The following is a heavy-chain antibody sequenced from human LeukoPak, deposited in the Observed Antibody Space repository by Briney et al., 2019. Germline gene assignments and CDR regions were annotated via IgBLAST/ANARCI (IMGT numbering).Heavy chain of an antibody. CDR2: IKEDGSEN. V-gene: IGHV3-7*01. CDR1: GFPFSRHW. CDR3: AAESSSSWEGH. J-gene: IGHJ4*02. D-gene: IGHD6-6*01. Sequence: GGSLRLSCAASGFPFSRHWMSWVRQAPGKGLQWVANIKEDGSENYYVDSVKGRFTISRDNAENSLYLQMNSLRAEDTAVYYCAAESSSSWEGHWGQGTLVTVSS.